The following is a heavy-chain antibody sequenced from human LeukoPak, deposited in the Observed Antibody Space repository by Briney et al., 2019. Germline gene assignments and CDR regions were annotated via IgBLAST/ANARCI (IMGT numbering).Heavy chain of an antibody. J-gene: IGHJ3*02. CDR3: AEEGENYAFDI. D-gene: IGHD2-21*01. V-gene: IGHV3-30*02. Sequence: ADSVKGRFTISRDNSKNTLYLQMNSLRAEDTAVYYCAEEGENYAFDIWGQGTMVTVSS.